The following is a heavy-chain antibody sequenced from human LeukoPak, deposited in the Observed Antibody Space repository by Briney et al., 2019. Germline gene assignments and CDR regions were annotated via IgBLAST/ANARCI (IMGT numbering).Heavy chain of an antibody. CDR1: GFTFSTYW. D-gene: IGHD6-6*01. V-gene: IGHV3-74*01. CDR2: INSDGTRT. CDR3: AKDGRVYSTSYWGYLDY. Sequence: QPGGSLRLSCAASGFTFSTYWMHWVRHAPGKGLVWVSRINSDGTRTTYADSVKGRFTVSRDNAKNSLYLQMNNLRAEDTALYYCAKDGRVYSTSYWGYLDYWGQGTLVTVSA. J-gene: IGHJ4*02.